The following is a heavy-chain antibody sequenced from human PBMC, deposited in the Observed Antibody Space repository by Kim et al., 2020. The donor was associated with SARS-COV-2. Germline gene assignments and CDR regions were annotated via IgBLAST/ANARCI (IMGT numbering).Heavy chain of an antibody. J-gene: IGHJ4*02. D-gene: IGHD1-1*01. V-gene: IGHV3-33*03. CDR3: GSRRSTGTCYYCDY. Sequence: YAGSVKGRFTISRDNCKNTLDLQMNSLGAEDTGVYYCGSRRSTGTCYYCDYWGEGTVVTVAS.